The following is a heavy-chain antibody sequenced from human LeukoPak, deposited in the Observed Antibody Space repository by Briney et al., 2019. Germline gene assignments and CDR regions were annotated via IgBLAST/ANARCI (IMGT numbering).Heavy chain of an antibody. V-gene: IGHV3-48*01. CDR2: ISSSSTI. CDR3: AKVVVLGAFDI. J-gene: IGHJ3*02. CDR1: GFTFSSYS. Sequence: GGSLRLSCAASGFTFSSYSMNWVRQAPGKGLEWVSYISSSSTIYYADSVKGRFTISRDNSKNTLYLQMNSLRAEDTAVYYCAKVVVLGAFDIWGQGTMVTVSS. D-gene: IGHD2-2*01.